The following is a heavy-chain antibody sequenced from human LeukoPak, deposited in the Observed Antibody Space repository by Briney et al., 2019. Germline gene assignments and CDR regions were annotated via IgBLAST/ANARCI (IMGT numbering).Heavy chain of an antibody. CDR1: GYTFTSYG. Sequence: GASVKVSCKASGYTFTSYGISWVRQAPGQGLEWMGWIGAYNGNTNYAQKLQGRVTMTTDTSTSTAYMELRSLRSDDTAVYYCASPSIEYSSSSVADAFDIWGQGTMVTVSS. CDR3: ASPSIEYSSSSVADAFDI. D-gene: IGHD6-6*01. CDR2: IGAYNGNT. J-gene: IGHJ3*02. V-gene: IGHV1-18*01.